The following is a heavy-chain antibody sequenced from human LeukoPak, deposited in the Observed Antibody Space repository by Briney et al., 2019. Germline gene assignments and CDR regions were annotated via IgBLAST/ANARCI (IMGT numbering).Heavy chain of an antibody. CDR1: GFTFSNYY. CDR2: IYTGGST. V-gene: IGHV3-53*01. CDR3: ARNFDSGWSYDY. Sequence: GGSLRLSCSASGFTFSNYYMSWVRQAPGKGLEWVSLIYTGGSTYYADFGKGRFTISRDNSKNTLYLQMDSLRVEDTAVYYCARNFDSGWSYDYWGQGTLVTVSS. J-gene: IGHJ4*02. D-gene: IGHD6-19*01.